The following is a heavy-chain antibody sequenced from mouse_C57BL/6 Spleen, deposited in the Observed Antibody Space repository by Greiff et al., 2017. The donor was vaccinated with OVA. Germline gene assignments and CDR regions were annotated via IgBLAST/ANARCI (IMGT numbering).Heavy chain of an antibody. Sequence: VQLQQPGAELVMPGASVKLSCKASGYTFTSYWMHWVKQRPGQGLEWIGEIDPSDSYTNYNQKFKGKSTLTVDKSSSTAYMQLSSLTSEDSAVYYCARASNLDYWGQGTTLTVSS. CDR1: GYTFTSYW. D-gene: IGHD6-1*01. J-gene: IGHJ2*01. CDR3: ARASNLDY. CDR2: IDPSDSYT. V-gene: IGHV1-69*01.